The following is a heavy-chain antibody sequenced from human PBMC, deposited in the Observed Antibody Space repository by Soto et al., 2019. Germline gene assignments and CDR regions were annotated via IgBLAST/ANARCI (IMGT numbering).Heavy chain of an antibody. D-gene: IGHD6-13*01. Sequence: PGGSLRLSCAASGFTFSSYAMSWVRQAPGKGQEWVSAISGSGGSTYYADSVKGRFTISRDNSKNTLYLQMNSLRAEDTAVYYCAKDGGYSSSWYSPYYYYVMDVWGQGTTVTVSS. V-gene: IGHV3-23*01. CDR2: ISGSGGST. CDR3: AKDGGYSSSWYSPYYYYVMDV. CDR1: GFTFSSYA. J-gene: IGHJ6*02.